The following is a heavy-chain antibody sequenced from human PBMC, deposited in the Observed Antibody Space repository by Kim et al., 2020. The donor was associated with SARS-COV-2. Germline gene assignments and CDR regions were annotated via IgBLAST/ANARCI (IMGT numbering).Heavy chain of an antibody. CDR3: AKILWFGESFDY. CDR1: GFTFSTYA. CDR2: ISGSGGST. D-gene: IGHD3-10*01. Sequence: GGSLRLSCAASGFTFSTYAMSWVRQAPGKGLEWVSTISGSGGSTYYADSVKGRFTISRDNSKNTLYLQMNSLRAEDTAVYYCAKILWFGESFDYWGQGTLVSVSS. J-gene: IGHJ4*02. V-gene: IGHV3-23*01.